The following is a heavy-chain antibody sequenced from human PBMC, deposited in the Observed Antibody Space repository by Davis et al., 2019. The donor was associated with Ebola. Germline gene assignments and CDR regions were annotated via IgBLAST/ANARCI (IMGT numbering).Heavy chain of an antibody. CDR3: SRGWLRGGMDV. CDR2: TYYSSKWYS. Sequence: QTHSLTRAISGDSVSSNSWNWIKQSPPRGLEWLGRTYYSSKWYSESAVSVKSRIPINPDTSRNQFSLQLNSVTPEDTALYYCSRGWLRGGMDVWGEGTTVTVSS. V-gene: IGHV6-1*01. J-gene: IGHJ6*04. D-gene: IGHD5-18*01. CDR1: GDSVSSNS.